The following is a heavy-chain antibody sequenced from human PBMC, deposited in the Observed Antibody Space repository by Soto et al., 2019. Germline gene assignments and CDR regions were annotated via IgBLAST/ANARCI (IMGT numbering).Heavy chain of an antibody. CDR2: IYWDDDM. D-gene: IGHD2-2*01. Sequence: QITLKESGPTLVKPTQTLTLTCTFSGFSLSTYGEGVAWIRQPPGKALEWLVLIYWDDDMRYSPSLRNRLTRAKDTSKIPVVVTMTNVGPMDTGTYFCGNSSLTSLGDSWRQGIAVTVAS. CDR1: GFSLSTYGEG. V-gene: IGHV2-5*02. CDR3: GNSSLTSLGDS. J-gene: IGHJ4*02.